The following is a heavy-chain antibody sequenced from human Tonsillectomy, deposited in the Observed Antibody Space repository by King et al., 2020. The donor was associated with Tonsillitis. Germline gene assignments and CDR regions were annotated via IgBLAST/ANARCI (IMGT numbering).Heavy chain of an antibody. J-gene: IGHJ4*02. CDR1: GFSLSTSGVG. CDR2: IYWNDDK. Sequence: TLKESGPTLVKPTQTLTLTCTFSGFSLSTSGVGVGWIRQPPGKALEWLALIYWNDDKRYSPSLKSRITITKDTSKNQVVLTMTNMDPVDTATYYCVHNHDYVWGSYRYWVDYWGQGTLVTVSS. V-gene: IGHV2-5*01. CDR3: VHNHDYVWGSYRYWVDY. D-gene: IGHD3-16*02.